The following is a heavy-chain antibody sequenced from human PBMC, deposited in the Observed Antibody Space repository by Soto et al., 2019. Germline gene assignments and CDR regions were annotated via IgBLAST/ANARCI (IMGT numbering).Heavy chain of an antibody. CDR2: ISYDGSNK. D-gene: IGHD3-10*01. CDR3: VPGVGSYDY. CDR1: GFTFSSYG. Sequence: QVQLVESGGGVVQPGKSLRLSCAASGFTFSSYGMHWVRQAPGKGLEWVAVISYDGSNKYYADSVKGRFTISRDNSKNTLYLQMNSLRAEDTSVYYCVPGVGSYDYWFQGTLVIVS. V-gene: IGHV3-30*03. J-gene: IGHJ4*02.